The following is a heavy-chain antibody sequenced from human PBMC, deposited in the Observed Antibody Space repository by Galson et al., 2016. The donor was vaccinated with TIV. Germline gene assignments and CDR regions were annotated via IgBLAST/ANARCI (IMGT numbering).Heavy chain of an antibody. J-gene: IGHJ4*02. Sequence: SETLSLTCAVGGGSFRGYYWSWIRQSPVKGLEWIGEINESGKTDHNPSLRSRVTLSVDTSTRQFSLKLTSVTAADTAMYFSARFKRGFSFGYGGYFDSWGQGILVTVSS. CDR3: ARFKRGFSFGYGGYFDS. CDR2: INESGKT. D-gene: IGHD5-18*01. V-gene: IGHV4-34*01. CDR1: GGSFRGYY.